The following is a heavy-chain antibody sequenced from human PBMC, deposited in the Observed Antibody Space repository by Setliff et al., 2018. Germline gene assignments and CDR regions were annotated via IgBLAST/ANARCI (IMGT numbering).Heavy chain of an antibody. CDR2: IRPLRGDT. J-gene: IGHJ4*02. CDR1: GYIFSAYH. CDR3: ARGGTYRYFDY. Sequence: ASVKVSCKASGYIFSAYHVHWVRQAPGQGPEWVGCIRPLRGDTKSAQKFQGRLTMTGDASINTAFMELTGLTSDDTAVYYCARGGTYRYFDYWGQGALVTVS. V-gene: IGHV1-2*02.